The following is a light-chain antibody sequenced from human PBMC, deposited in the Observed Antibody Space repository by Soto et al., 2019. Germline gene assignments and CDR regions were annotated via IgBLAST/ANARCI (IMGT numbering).Light chain of an antibody. Sequence: EIVLTQSPATLSVSPGGRATLSCLTSQSVASNFAWYQQKPGQAPRLLVYGAFIRAPGFPVRFRGSGSGSEFTLTISSLQSEDGATYYCQQYDKWPYTFGQGTKVDIK. CDR1: QSVASN. J-gene: IGKJ2*01. V-gene: IGKV3-15*01. CDR3: QQYDKWPYT. CDR2: GAF.